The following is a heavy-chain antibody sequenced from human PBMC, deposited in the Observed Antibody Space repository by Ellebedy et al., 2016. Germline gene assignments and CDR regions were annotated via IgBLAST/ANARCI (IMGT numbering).Heavy chain of an antibody. CDR2: FYNGGGT. CDR3: AKGHSDAWWDWFDP. V-gene: IGHV4-4*08. CDR1: GASISSHS. J-gene: IGHJ5*02. D-gene: IGHD2-8*02. Sequence: SETLSLTCTVSGASISSHSWSWIRQVPGKGFEWIGYFYNGGGTNYNPSLKSRVTMSVDTSRNQVSLVLTSVTAADTAVYYCAKGHSDAWWDWFDPWGQGTLVTVSS.